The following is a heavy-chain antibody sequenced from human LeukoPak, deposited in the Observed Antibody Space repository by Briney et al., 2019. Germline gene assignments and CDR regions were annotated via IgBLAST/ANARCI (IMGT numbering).Heavy chain of an antibody. CDR3: ARNNGMDV. V-gene: IGHV3-7*01. J-gene: IGHJ6*02. Sequence: NPGGSLRLPCAASGFALSSHWMTWVRQVPGRGPEWVVNVNRDGSETYYLDSVKGRFTISKDNAKNSLYLQMNSLRAEDTALYHCARNNGMDVWGQGTTVIVSS. CDR1: GFALSSHW. CDR2: VNRDGSET.